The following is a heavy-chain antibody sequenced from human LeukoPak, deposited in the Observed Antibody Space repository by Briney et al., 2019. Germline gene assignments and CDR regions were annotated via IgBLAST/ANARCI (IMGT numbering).Heavy chain of an antibody. CDR2: IYYSGST. Sequence: PSETLSLTCTVSGGSISSYYWSWIRQPPGKGLEWIGYIYYSGSTDYNSSLKSRVTISVDTSKNQFSLKVSSVTAADTAVYYCARGRITATGWIDFWGQGTLVTVSS. D-gene: IGHD6-13*01. J-gene: IGHJ4*02. CDR1: GGSISSYY. V-gene: IGHV4-59*01. CDR3: ARGRITATGWIDF.